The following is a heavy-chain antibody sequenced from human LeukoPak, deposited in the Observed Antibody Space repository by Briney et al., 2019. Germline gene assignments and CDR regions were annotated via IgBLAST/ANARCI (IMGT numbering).Heavy chain of an antibody. Sequence: GGSLRLSCAASGFTFSNAWMSWVRQAPGKGLEWVGRIKSKTDGGTTDYAAPVKGRFTISRDDSKNTLYLQMNSLKTEDTAVYYCTTDYYDSSGYYWKVAFDIWGQGTMVTVSS. CDR3: TTDYYDSSGYYWKVAFDI. V-gene: IGHV3-15*01. J-gene: IGHJ3*02. D-gene: IGHD3-22*01. CDR2: IKSKTDGGTT. CDR1: GFTFSNAW.